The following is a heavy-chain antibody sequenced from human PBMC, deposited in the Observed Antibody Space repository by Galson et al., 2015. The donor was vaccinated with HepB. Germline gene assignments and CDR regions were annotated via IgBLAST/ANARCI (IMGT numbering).Heavy chain of an antibody. D-gene: IGHD3-10*01. CDR1: GGSFSGYY. J-gene: IGHJ4*02. V-gene: IGHV4-34*01. Sequence: SETLSLTCAVYGGSFSGYYWSWIRQPPGKGLEWIGEINHSGSTNYNPSLKSRVTISVDTSKNQFSLKLSSVTAADTAVYYCARRGGENVLLWFGESDYFDYWGQGTLVTVSS. CDR2: INHSGST. CDR3: ARRGGENVLLWFGESDYFDY.